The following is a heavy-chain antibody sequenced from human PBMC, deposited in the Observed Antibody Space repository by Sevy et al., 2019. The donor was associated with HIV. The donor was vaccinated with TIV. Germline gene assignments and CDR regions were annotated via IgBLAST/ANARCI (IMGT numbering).Heavy chain of an antibody. J-gene: IGHJ6*02. D-gene: IGHD3-10*01. CDR1: GGSISSYY. CDR3: ARELVPMVRGPIGLGMDV. Sequence: SETLSLTCTVSGGSISSYYWSWIRQPAGKGLEWIGRIYTSGSTNYNPSLKSRVTMSVDTSKNQFSLKLSSVTAAATAVYYCARELVPMVRGPIGLGMDVWGQGTTVTVSS. V-gene: IGHV4-4*07. CDR2: IYTSGST.